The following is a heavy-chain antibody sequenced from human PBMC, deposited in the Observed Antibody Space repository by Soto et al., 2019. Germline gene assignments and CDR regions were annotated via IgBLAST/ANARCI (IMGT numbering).Heavy chain of an antibody. CDR1: GDSVSSNSAA. Sequence: SQTLSLTCAISGDSVSSNSAAWNWIRQSPSRGLEWLGRTYYRSKWYNDYAVSVKSRITINPDTSKNQFSLQLNSVTPEDTAVYYCARELDILTGYYTPNYYYYGMDVWGQGTTVTVSS. CDR2: TYYRSKWYN. V-gene: IGHV6-1*01. CDR3: ARELDILTGYYTPNYYYYGMDV. D-gene: IGHD3-9*01. J-gene: IGHJ6*02.